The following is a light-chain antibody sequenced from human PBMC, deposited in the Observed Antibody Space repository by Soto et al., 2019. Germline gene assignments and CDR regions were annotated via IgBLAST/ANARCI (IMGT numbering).Light chain of an antibody. CDR3: RSYTSRSTPYV. CDR2: EVS. Sequence: QSVLTQPASVSGSPGQSITISCTGTSSDVGGYNYVSWYQQHPGKAPKLMIYEVSNRPSGVSNRFSGSKSGNTASRTISGLQAEVEADYSCRSYTSRSTPYVFGTGTKATAL. CDR1: SSDVGGYNY. J-gene: IGLJ1*01. V-gene: IGLV2-14*01.